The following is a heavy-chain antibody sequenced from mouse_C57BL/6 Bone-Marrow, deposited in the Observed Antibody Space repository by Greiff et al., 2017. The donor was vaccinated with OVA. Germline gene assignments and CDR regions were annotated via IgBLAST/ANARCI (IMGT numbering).Heavy chain of an antibody. J-gene: IGHJ1*03. V-gene: IGHV2-5*01. D-gene: IGHD2-1*01. CDR2: ICSGGST. CDR3: AKWGNYWYFDV. Sequence: QVQLQQSGPGLVQPSQSLSITCTASGFSLTSYGVHWVRQSPGQGLEWLGVICSGGSTAYNAAFISRLSITTDNSESQVFCKMNSLHAADSAIDCCAKWGNYWYFDVWGTGTTVTVSS. CDR1: GFSLTSYG.